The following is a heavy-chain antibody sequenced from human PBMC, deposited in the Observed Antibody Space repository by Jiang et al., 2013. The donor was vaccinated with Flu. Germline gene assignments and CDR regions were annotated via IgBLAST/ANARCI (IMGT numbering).Heavy chain of an antibody. D-gene: IGHD3-22*01. J-gene: IGHJ4*02. CDR2: TDTKSGVT. Sequence: SGAEVKKPGASVKVSCKTSGNIFTDYYLHWVRQAPGQGLEWMGWTDTKSGVTFYAQKFQGRVTMTRDTSITTAYMELSSLTSDDTAVYFCAREGSDSGGHYWKSFDSWGQGTLVTVSS. CDR1: GNIFTDYY. CDR3: AREGSDSGGHYWKSFDS. V-gene: IGHV1-2*02.